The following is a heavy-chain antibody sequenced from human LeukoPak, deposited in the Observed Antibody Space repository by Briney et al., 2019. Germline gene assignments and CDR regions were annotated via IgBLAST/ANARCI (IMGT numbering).Heavy chain of an antibody. CDR3: ARAPHAFDI. V-gene: IGHV3-20*04. CDR1: GFTFDDYG. J-gene: IGHJ3*02. Sequence: GGSLGLSCAASGFTFDDYGMNWVRQAPGKGLEWVSSITWNGDNTRYADSVKGRFTISRDDAKNSLFLQMNSLRAEDTAFYYCARAPHAFDIWGQGTMVTVSS. CDR2: ITWNGDNT.